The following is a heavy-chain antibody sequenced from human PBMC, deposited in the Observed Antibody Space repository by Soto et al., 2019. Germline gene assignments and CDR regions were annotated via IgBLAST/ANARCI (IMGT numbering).Heavy chain of an antibody. D-gene: IGHD6-19*01. CDR2: IIPIFGTA. J-gene: IGHJ6*01. CDR3: ARGPREWLVTYYGMDV. V-gene: IGHV1-69*13. CDR1: GGTFSSYA. Sequence: SVKVSCKASGGTFSSYAISWVRQAPGQGLEWMGGIIPIFGTANYAQKFQGRVTITADESTSTAYMELSSLRSGDTAVYYCARGPREWLVTYYGMDVWGRGNRFTVCS.